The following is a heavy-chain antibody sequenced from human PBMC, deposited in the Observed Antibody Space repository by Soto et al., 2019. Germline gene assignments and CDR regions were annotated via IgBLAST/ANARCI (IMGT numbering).Heavy chain of an antibody. CDR1: GFTFDAYA. Sequence: PGGSLRLSCAASGFTFDAYAMHWVRQAPGKGLEWVSGISWNSGSIGYADSVKGRFTISRDNAKNSLYLQMNSLRAEDTALYYCAKDIRIIAVAGAFDYWGQGTLVTVSS. D-gene: IGHD6-19*01. V-gene: IGHV3-9*01. CDR2: ISWNSGSI. CDR3: AKDIRIIAVAGAFDY. J-gene: IGHJ4*02.